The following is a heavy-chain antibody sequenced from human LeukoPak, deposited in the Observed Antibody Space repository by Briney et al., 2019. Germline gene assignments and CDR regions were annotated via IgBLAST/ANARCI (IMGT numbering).Heavy chain of an antibody. V-gene: IGHV4-59*01. Sequence: DPSETLSLTCTVSGGSISSYYWSWIRQPPGKGLEWIGYIYYSGSTNYNPSLKSRVTISVDTSKNQFSLKLSSVTAADTAVYYCAREARGSSWYDFDYWGQGTLVTVSS. J-gene: IGHJ4*02. CDR1: GGSISSYY. CDR3: AREARGSSWYDFDY. D-gene: IGHD6-13*01. CDR2: IYYSGST.